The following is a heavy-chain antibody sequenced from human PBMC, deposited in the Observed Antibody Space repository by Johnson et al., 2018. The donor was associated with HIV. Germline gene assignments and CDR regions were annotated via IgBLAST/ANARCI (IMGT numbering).Heavy chain of an antibody. CDR2: IKQDGSEK. Sequence: VQLVESGGGLVQPGGSPRLSCAASGFTVSSNYMSWVRQAPGKGLEWVANIKQDGSEKYYVDSVKGRFTISRDNAKNSLYLQMNSLRAGDTAVYYCARQTTVVSGDAFDIWGQGTMVTVSS. D-gene: IGHD4-23*01. CDR3: ARQTTVVSGDAFDI. V-gene: IGHV3-7*01. CDR1: GFTVSSNY. J-gene: IGHJ3*02.